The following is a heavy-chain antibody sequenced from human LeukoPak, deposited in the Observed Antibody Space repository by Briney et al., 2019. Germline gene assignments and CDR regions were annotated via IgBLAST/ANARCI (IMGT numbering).Heavy chain of an antibody. Sequence: GGSLRLSCAASGFTVSSNYMSWVRQAPGKGLEWVSVIYSGGSTYYADSVKGRFTISRDNSKNTLYLQMNSLRAEDTAVYYCATRGGHSTGSWFDPWGQGTLVTVSS. V-gene: IGHV3-53*01. D-gene: IGHD6-25*01. CDR1: GFTVSSNY. CDR2: IYSGGST. J-gene: IGHJ5*02. CDR3: ATRGGHSTGSWFDP.